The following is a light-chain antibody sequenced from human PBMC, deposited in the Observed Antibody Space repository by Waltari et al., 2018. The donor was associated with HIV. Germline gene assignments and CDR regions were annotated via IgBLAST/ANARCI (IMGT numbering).Light chain of an antibody. CDR1: GSHTCNNT. CDR2: NNR. Sequence: QSVLTQAPSMSATPGRRVTVSCFGGGSHTCNNTVHWYRHIPGMAPNLLIYNNRRRPAGVPDRFSGSKSGTSASLAISGLQSEDEADYFCAAWDDNVNAVLFGGGTKLTVL. V-gene: IGLV1-44*01. CDR3: AAWDDNVNAVL. J-gene: IGLJ2*01.